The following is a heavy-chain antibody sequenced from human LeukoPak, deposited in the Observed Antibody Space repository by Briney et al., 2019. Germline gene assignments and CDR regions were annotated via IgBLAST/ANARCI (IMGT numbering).Heavy chain of an antibody. Sequence: HSGGSLRLSCAASGFTLSSYGMHWVRQAPGKGLEWVAFIRYDGSNKYYADSVKGRFTISRDNSKNTLYLQMNSLRAEDTAVYYCADEVIVVVPAAMPVAFDIWGQGTMVTVSS. J-gene: IGHJ3*02. D-gene: IGHD2-2*01. CDR3: ADEVIVVVPAAMPVAFDI. CDR2: IRYDGSNK. CDR1: GFTLSSYG. V-gene: IGHV3-30*02.